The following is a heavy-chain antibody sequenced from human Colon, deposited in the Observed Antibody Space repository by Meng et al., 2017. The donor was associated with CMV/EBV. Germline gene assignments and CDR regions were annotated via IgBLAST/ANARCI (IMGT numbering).Heavy chain of an antibody. CDR2: ITDGGRSI. CDR1: GFTFSSFG. V-gene: IGHV3-23*01. D-gene: IGHD1-26*01. J-gene: IGHJ3*02. CDR3: ARDLRGALDAFDI. Sequence: GESLKISCAASGFTFSSFGMSWVRQAPGKGLEWVLGITDGGRSIYHADSAKGRFTISRDNSKGTLYLEMSSLRAEDTAMYYCARDLRGALDAFDIWGQGTMVTVSS.